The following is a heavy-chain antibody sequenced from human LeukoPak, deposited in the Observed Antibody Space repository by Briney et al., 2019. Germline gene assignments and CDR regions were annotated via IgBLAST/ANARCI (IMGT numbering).Heavy chain of an antibody. V-gene: IGHV3-64*01. J-gene: IGHJ4*02. CDR3: ARAQYYYGSGNQVDYFDY. D-gene: IGHD3-10*01. CDR2: ISSNGGST. Sequence: GGSLRLSCAASGFTFSSYAMHWVRQARGKGLEYVSAISSNGGSTYYANSVKGRFTISRDNSKNTLYLQMGSLRAEDMAVYYCARAQYYYGSGNQVDYFDYWGQGTLVTVSS. CDR1: GFTFSSYA.